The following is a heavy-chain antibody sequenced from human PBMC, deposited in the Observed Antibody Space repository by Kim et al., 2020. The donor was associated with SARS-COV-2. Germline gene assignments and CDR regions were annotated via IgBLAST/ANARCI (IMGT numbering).Heavy chain of an antibody. V-gene: IGHV3-7*03. CDR3: ARPVAANWFDP. D-gene: IGHD6-19*01. Sequence: YVDSVNGRFTISRDNSKNSRYLQMSSLRPDDTALYYCARPVAANWFDPWGQGTLVTVSS. J-gene: IGHJ5*02.